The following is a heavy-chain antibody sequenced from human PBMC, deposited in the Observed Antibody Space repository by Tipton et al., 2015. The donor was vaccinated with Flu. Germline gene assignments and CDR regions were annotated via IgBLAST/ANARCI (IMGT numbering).Heavy chain of an antibody. J-gene: IGHJ6*02. CDR1: GGSISNDY. CDR2: IYHSGST. Sequence: TLSLTCTVSGGSISNDYWNWIRQSPGKGLEWIGNIYHSGSTNHNPSLKSRFIISADTSKNQFSLKLRSVTAADTAVYYCARSRYGSGTYCYYGMDVWGQGTTVTVS. CDR3: ARSRYGSGTYCYYGMDV. D-gene: IGHD3-10*01. V-gene: IGHV4-59*01.